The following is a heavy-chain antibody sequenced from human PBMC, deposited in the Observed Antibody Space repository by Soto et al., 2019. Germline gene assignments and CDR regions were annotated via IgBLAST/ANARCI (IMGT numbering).Heavy chain of an antibody. Sequence: QVQLVQSGAEVKKPGASVTVSCRSSGDTFNDYYIHWVRQAPGQGLEWMGWINPNGGVTKYAQKFQGWVTMTRDTSIRTVYMQLSRLRSDETAVYYCARESGGATATLDYYYFYMDVWGTGTTVTVSS. J-gene: IGHJ6*03. CDR1: GDTFNDYY. CDR2: INPNGGVT. V-gene: IGHV1-2*04. D-gene: IGHD5-12*01. CDR3: ARESGGATATLDYYYFYMDV.